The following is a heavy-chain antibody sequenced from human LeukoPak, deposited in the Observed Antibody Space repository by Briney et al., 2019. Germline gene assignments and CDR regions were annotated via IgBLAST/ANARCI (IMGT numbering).Heavy chain of an antibody. V-gene: IGHV4-34*01. CDR1: GGSFSVYY. CDR3: ARIGDSSGYNWYYYYGMDV. D-gene: IGHD3-22*01. CDR2: INHSGST. Sequence: PSETLSLTCAVYGGSFSVYYWSWIRQPPGKGLEWIGEINHSGSTNYNPSLKSRVTISVDTSKNQFSLKLSSVTAADTAVYYCARIGDSSGYNWYYYYGMDVWGQGTTVTVSS. J-gene: IGHJ6*02.